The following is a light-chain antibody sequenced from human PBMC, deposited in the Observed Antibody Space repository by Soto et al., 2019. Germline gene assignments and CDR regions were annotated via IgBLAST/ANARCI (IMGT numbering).Light chain of an antibody. CDR1: QSINSW. J-gene: IGKJ1*01. Sequence: DIQVTQSPSTLSASVGDRVTITCRASQSINSWLAWYQQKPGKAPKLLIYDASSLETGVPSRFSGSGSGTEFTLTINSLQPDDFATYYCQQYNSYSRTFGQGTKVEIK. CDR3: QQYNSYSRT. CDR2: DAS. V-gene: IGKV1-5*01.